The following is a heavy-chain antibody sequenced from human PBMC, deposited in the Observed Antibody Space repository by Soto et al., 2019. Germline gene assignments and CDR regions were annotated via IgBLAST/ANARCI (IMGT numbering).Heavy chain of an antibody. D-gene: IGHD3-9*01. CDR3: AKEGQYYDIWTGDRSYYGMDV. V-gene: IGHV3-30*18. Sequence: QVQLVESGGGVVQPGRSLRLSCAASGFTFSSYGMHWVRQAPGKGLEWVAVISYDGSNKYYADSVKGRFTISRDNSKNAPYMQMNSLRAEDTAVYYCAKEGQYYDIWTGDRSYYGMDVWGQGTTVTVSS. CDR1: GFTFSSYG. J-gene: IGHJ6*02. CDR2: ISYDGSNK.